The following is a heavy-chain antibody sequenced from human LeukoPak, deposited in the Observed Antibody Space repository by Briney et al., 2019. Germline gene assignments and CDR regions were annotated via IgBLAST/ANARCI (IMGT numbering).Heavy chain of an antibody. V-gene: IGHV1-69*04. Sequence: SVKVSCEASGGTFSSYAISWVRQAPGRGLEWMGRIITILGIANYALKFQGRVTMTTDTSTSTAYMELRSLRSDDTAVYYCASFFLIGSGWTNAFDIWGQGTMVTVSS. CDR3: ASFFLIGSGWTNAFDI. CDR1: GGTFSSYA. J-gene: IGHJ3*02. D-gene: IGHD6-19*01. CDR2: IITILGIA.